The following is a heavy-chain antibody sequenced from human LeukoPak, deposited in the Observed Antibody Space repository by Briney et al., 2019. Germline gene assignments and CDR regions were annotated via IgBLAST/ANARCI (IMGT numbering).Heavy chain of an antibody. V-gene: IGHV4-4*07. J-gene: IGHJ6*02. CDR2: IHTSGST. Sequence: SETLSLTCTVSGGSISRYYWNWIRQPAGKGLEWIGRIHTSGSTNYNPPLKSRVTVSVDTSKNQFSLKLSSVTAADTAVYYCARVQGSGYYYYYGMDVWGQGTTVTVSS. D-gene: IGHD3-10*01. CDR3: ARVQGSGYYYYYGMDV. CDR1: GGSISRYY.